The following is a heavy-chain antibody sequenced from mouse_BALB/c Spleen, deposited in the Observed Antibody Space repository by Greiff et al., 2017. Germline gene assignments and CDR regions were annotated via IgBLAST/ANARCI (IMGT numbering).Heavy chain of an antibody. CDR2: ISSGSSTT. Sequence: EVHLVESGGGLVQPGGSRKLSCAASGFTFSSFGMHWVRQAPEKGLEWVAYISSGSSTTYYADTVKGRFTISRDNPKTTLFLQMTSLRSEDTAMYYCARERGYYGSSYGFAYWGQGTLVTVSA. CDR3: ARERGYYGSSYGFAY. J-gene: IGHJ3*01. V-gene: IGHV5-17*02. CDR1: GFTFSSFG. D-gene: IGHD1-1*01.